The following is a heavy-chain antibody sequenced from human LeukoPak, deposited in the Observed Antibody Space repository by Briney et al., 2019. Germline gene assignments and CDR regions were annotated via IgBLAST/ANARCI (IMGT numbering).Heavy chain of an antibody. D-gene: IGHD1-1*01. CDR2: INPNSGGT. V-gene: IGHV1-2*02. CDR3: ARDCNDRYKWNADDDAFDI. CDR1: GYTFTGYY. J-gene: IGHJ3*02. Sequence: ASVKVSCKASGYTFTGYYMHWVRQAPGQGLEWMGWINPNSGGTNYAQKFQGRVTMTRDTSISTAYMDLSRLRSDDTAVYYCARDCNDRYKWNADDDAFDIWGQGTMVTVSS.